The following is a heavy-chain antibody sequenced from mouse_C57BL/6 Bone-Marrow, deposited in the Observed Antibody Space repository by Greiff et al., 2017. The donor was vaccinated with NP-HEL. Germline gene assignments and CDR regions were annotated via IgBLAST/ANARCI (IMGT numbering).Heavy chain of an antibody. CDR2: IYPRSGNT. Sequence: VQLQESGAELARPGASVKLSCKASGYTFTSYGISWVKQRTGQGLEWIGEIYPRSGNTYYNEKFKGKATLTADKSSSTAYMELRSLTSEDSAVYFCARGRAYYSPYFDYWGQGTTLTVSS. J-gene: IGHJ2*01. V-gene: IGHV1-81*01. CDR3: ARGRAYYSPYFDY. CDR1: GYTFTSYG. D-gene: IGHD2-12*01.